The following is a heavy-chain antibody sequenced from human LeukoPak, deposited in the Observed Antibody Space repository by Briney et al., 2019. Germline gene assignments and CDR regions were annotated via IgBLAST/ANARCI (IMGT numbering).Heavy chain of an antibody. J-gene: IGHJ6*03. Sequence: SETLSLTCTVSGGSISSYYWSWIRQPAGKGLEWIGRIYTSGSTNYNPSLKSRVTMSVDTSKNQFSLKLRSVTAADTAVYYCARGHSIEPYYYYYYMDVWGKGTTVTVSS. CDR1: GGSISSYY. D-gene: IGHD4-11*01. CDR2: IYTSGST. V-gene: IGHV4-4*07. CDR3: ARGHSIEPYYYYYYMDV.